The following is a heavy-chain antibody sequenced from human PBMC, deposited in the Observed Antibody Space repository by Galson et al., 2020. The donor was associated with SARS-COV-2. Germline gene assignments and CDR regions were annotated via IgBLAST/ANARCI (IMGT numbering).Heavy chain of an antibody. CDR3: AKVDDFWTGYYTGFDY. CDR2: NSAYHGNT. CDR1: GYPFTSYG. Sequence: ASVKVSCKASGYPFTSYGISWVRPAPGQGPEWMGWNSAYHGNTNYAEKLQGRVTMTTDTSTSTAYMELRSLRSDDTAVYYCAKVDDFWTGYYTGFDYWGQGTLVTVSS. D-gene: IGHD3-3*01. J-gene: IGHJ4*02. V-gene: IGHV1-18*04.